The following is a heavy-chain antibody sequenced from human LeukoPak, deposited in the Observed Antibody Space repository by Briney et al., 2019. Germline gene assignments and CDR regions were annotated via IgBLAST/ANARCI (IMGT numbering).Heavy chain of an antibody. CDR3: ARAYYDSSGGYYYYGMDV. CDR1: GYTFTSYA. V-gene: IGHV1-3*01. CDR2: INAGNGNT. Sequence: EASVKVSCKASGYTFTSYAMHWVRQAPGQRLEWMGWINAGNGNTKYSQKFQGRVTITRDTSASTAYMELSSLRSEDTAVYYCARAYYDSSGGYYYYGMDVWGQGTTVTVSS. J-gene: IGHJ6*02. D-gene: IGHD3-22*01.